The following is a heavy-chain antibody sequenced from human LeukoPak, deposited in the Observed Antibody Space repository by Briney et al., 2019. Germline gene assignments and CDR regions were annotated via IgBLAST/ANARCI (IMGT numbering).Heavy chain of an antibody. V-gene: IGHV4-59*08. CDR2: IYYSGST. Sequence: PSETLSLTCTVSGGSISSYYWSWIRQPPGKGLEWIGYIYYSGSTNYNPSLKSRVTISVDTSKNQFSLKLSSVTAADTAVYYCARRLYSSGEFDYWGHGTLVTVSS. D-gene: IGHD6-19*01. J-gene: IGHJ4*01. CDR3: ARRLYSSGEFDY. CDR1: GGSISSYY.